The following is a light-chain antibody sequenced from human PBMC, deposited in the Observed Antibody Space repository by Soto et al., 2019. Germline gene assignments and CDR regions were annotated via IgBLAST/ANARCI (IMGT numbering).Light chain of an antibody. Sequence: DIQLTQSPSFLSASVGDRAAITCRASLDIRSYLAWYQQKPGRAPKLLIYAASTLQSGVPSRFSGSGSGTEFTLTISSLQPEDFASYYCQQLDRYPFTFGGGTKVDI. CDR3: QQLDRYPFT. CDR2: AAS. CDR1: LDIRSY. V-gene: IGKV1-9*01. J-gene: IGKJ4*01.